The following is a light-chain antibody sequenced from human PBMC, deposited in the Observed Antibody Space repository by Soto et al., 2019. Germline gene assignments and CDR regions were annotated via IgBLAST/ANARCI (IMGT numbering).Light chain of an antibody. V-gene: IGKV3-20*01. CDR1: QSVNNNY. Sequence: EVVLTQSPGTLSLSPGDRATLSCEASQSVNNNYLAWYQHNPGQAPRLLISGASSRATGIPDRFSGSGSGTDFTLTIRRLEPEDFAVYYCQQYDTSLPYTFGGGTKVDIK. CDR3: QQYDTSLPYT. J-gene: IGKJ4*01. CDR2: GAS.